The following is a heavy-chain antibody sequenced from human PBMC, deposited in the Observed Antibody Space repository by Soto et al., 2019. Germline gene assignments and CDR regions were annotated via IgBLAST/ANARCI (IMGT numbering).Heavy chain of an antibody. CDR2: ISSSGSTI. CDR3: ARDYYGGNGDDP. D-gene: IGHD4-17*01. Sequence: EVQLVESGGGLVQPGGSLRLSCAASGFTFSSYEMNWVRQAPGKGLEWVSYISSSGSTIYYADSVKGRFTISRDNAKNSLYLQMNSLRAEDTAVYYCARDYYGGNGDDPWGQGTLVTVSS. CDR1: GFTFSSYE. V-gene: IGHV3-48*03. J-gene: IGHJ5*02.